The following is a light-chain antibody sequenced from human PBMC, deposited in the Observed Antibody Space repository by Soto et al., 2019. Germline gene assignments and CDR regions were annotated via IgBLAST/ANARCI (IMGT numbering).Light chain of an antibody. J-gene: IGLJ1*01. CDR1: SSNIASNT. CDR3: ASWDDSLSGYV. Sequence: QAVLTQPPSASGTPGQRVTVSCSGSSSNIASNTVNWYQQLPGTAPELLIYSNDQRPSGVPDRFSGSKSGTSASLAISGLRSEDEADYYCASWDDSLSGYVFGTGTKVTV. V-gene: IGLV1-44*01. CDR2: SND.